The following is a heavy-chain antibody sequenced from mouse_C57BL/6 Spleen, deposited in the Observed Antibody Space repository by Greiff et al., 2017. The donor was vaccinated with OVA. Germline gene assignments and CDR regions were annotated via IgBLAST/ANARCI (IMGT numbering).Heavy chain of an antibody. J-gene: IGHJ3*01. Sequence: QVQLKQSGAELVKPGASVKLSCKASGYTFTEYTIHWVKQRSGQGLEWIGWFYPGSGSIKYNEKFKDKATLTADKSSSTVYMELSRLTSEVSAVYFCARHEERGTMVTTKGAWFAYWGQGTLVTVSA. D-gene: IGHD2-2*01. V-gene: IGHV1-62-2*01. CDR1: GYTFTEYT. CDR3: ARHEERGTMVTTKGAWFAY. CDR2: FYPGSGSI.